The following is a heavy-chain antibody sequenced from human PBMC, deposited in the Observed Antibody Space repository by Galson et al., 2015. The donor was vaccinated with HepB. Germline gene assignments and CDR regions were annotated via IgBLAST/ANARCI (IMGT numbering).Heavy chain of an antibody. CDR3: ASSIAAAGMDYYGMDV. J-gene: IGHJ6*02. D-gene: IGHD6-13*01. CDR1: GFTFSSYW. CDR2: IKQDGSEK. V-gene: IGHV3-7*03. Sequence: SLRLSCAASGFTFSSYWMSWVRQAPGKGLEWVANIKQDGSEKYYVDSVKGRFTISRDNAKNSLYLQMNSLRAEDTAVYYCASSIAAAGMDYYGMDVWGQGTTVTVS.